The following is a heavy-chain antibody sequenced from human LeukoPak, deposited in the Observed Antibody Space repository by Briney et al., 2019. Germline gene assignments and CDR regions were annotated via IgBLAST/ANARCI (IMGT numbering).Heavy chain of an antibody. CDR1: GRSISSYY. Sequence: PSETLSLTCTVSGRSISSYYWSWIRQPAGKGLEWIGRIYTSGSTNYNPSLKSRVTMSVDTSKNQFSLKLSSVTAADTAVYYCARSGCSSTSCLFDPWGQGTLVTVSS. D-gene: IGHD2-2*01. V-gene: IGHV4-4*07. J-gene: IGHJ5*02. CDR2: IYTSGST. CDR3: ARSGCSSTSCLFDP.